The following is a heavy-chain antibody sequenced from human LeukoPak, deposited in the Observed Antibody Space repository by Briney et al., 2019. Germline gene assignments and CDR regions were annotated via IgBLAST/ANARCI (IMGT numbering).Heavy chain of an antibody. V-gene: IGHV4-39*01. Sequence: SETLSLTCTVSGGSISSSSYYWGWIRQPPGKGLERIGSIYYSGSTYYNPSLKSRVTISVDTSKNQFSLKLSSVTAADTAVYYCARRWGFGNYYGSGSYYNLPPFFDYWGQGTLVTVSS. J-gene: IGHJ4*02. CDR3: ARRWGFGNYYGSGSYYNLPPFFDY. CDR2: IYYSGST. D-gene: IGHD3-10*01. CDR1: GGSISSSSYY.